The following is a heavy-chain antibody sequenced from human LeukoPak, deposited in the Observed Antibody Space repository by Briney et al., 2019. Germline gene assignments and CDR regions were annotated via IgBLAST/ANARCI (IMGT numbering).Heavy chain of an antibody. Sequence: GGSLRLSCAASGFTFSDYYLSWIRQAPGKGLEWVSYISSSGSTIYYADSVKGRFTITRDNAKNSLYLQMNSLRAEDTAVYYCARVLGSSWYSYFQHSGQGTLVTVSS. CDR3: ARVLGSSWYSYFQH. CDR2: ISSSGSTI. V-gene: IGHV3-11*01. D-gene: IGHD6-13*01. CDR1: GFTFSDYY. J-gene: IGHJ1*01.